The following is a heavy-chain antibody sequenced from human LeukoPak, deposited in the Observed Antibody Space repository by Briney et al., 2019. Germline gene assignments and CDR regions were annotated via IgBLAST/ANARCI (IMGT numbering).Heavy chain of an antibody. CDR1: GYTFIDYY. CDR2: INPYSGGT. J-gene: IGHJ6*02. V-gene: IGHV1-2*02. Sequence: ASVKVSCKASGYTFIDYYTYWVRQAPGQGLEWMGWINPYSGGTNYAQKFQGRVTVTGDTSISTAYMEVSNLTSDDTAMYYCARGPAPWGHGYYGMDVWGQGTTVTVSS. D-gene: IGHD7-27*01. CDR3: ARGPAPWGHGYYGMDV.